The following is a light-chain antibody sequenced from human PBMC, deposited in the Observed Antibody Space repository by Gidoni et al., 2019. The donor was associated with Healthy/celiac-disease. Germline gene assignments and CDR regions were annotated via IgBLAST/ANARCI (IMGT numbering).Light chain of an antibody. CDR3: QHSYSTPLT. V-gene: IGKV1-39*01. J-gene: IGKJ4*01. Sequence: DSQMTQSPSSLSASVGDRVTITCLASQSISSYLNWYQQKPGKAPKLLIYAASRLQSGVPSRFSGSGSGTDFTLTISSLQPEDFATYYCQHSYSTPLTFGGGTKVEIK. CDR1: QSISSY. CDR2: AAS.